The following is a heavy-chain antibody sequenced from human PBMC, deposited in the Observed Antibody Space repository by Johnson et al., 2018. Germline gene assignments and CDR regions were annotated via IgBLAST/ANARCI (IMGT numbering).Heavy chain of an antibody. CDR1: GFTFSDYA. CDR3: GKGRVNWNYGDGMDV. J-gene: IGHJ6*02. Sequence: EVQLVESGGGLVQPGGSLRLSCAGSGFTFSDYAVTWVRQAPGKGLEWVSGIIGSGGVPSYADSVKGRFTISRDNSKNTLFLQMNGLGVEDTAGYYCGKGRVNWNYGDGMDVGGQGTTVTVSS. CDR2: IIGSGGVP. D-gene: IGHD1-7*01. V-gene: IGHV3-23*04.